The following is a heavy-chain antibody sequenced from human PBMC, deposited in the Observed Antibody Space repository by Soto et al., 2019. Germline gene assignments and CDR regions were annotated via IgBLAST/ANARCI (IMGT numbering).Heavy chain of an antibody. D-gene: IGHD6-13*01. CDR1: GGTFSSYA. J-gene: IGHJ6*02. Sequence: SVKVSCKASGGTFSSYAISWVRQAPGQGLEWMGGIIPIFGTANYAQKFQGRATITADKSTSTAHMELSSLRSEDTAVYYCATKQQLVKYYYYYGMDVWGQGTTVTVSS. CDR2: IIPIFGTA. V-gene: IGHV1-69*06. CDR3: ATKQQLVKYYYYYGMDV.